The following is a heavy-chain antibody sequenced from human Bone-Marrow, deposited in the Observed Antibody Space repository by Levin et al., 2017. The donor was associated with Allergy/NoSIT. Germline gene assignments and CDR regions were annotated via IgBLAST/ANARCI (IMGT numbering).Heavy chain of an antibody. D-gene: IGHD6-13*01. CDR2: INPSGGST. CDR1: GYTFTSYY. V-gene: IGHV1-46*01. J-gene: IGHJ3*02. Sequence: ASVKVSCKASGYTFTSYYMHWVRQAPGQGLEWMGIINPSGGSTSYAQKFQGRVTMTRDTSTSTVYMELSSLRSEDTAVYYCGCTSSSWTPRGDDAFDIWGQGTMVTVSS. CDR3: GCTSSSWTPRGDDAFDI.